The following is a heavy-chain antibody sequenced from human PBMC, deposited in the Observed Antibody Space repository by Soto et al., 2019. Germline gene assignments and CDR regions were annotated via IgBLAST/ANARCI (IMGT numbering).Heavy chain of an antibody. Sequence: GGSLRLSCSASGFTFSSYAMHWVRQAPGKGLEYVSAISSNGGSTYYADSVKGRFTISRDNSKNTLYLQMSSLRAEDTAVYYGVKDASADSSGYYYFDYWGQGTLVTVSS. D-gene: IGHD3-22*01. CDR3: VKDASADSSGYYYFDY. J-gene: IGHJ4*02. V-gene: IGHV3-64D*06. CDR2: ISSNGGST. CDR1: GFTFSSYA.